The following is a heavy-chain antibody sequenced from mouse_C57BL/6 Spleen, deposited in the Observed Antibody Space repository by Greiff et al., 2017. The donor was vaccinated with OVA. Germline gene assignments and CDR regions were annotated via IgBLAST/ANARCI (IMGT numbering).Heavy chain of an antibody. CDR2: FHPYNDDT. Sequence: VKLMESGAELVKPGASVKMSCKASGYTFTTYPIEWMKQNHGKSLEWIGNFHPYNDDTKYNEKFKGKATLTVEKSSSTVYLELSRLTSDDSAVYYCARSYDYDDGYWYFDVWGTGTTVTVSS. CDR3: ARSYDYDDGYWYFDV. CDR1: GYTFTTYP. V-gene: IGHV1-47*01. J-gene: IGHJ1*03. D-gene: IGHD2-4*01.